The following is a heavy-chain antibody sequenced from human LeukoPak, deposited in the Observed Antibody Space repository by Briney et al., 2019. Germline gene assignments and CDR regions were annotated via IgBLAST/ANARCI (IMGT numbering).Heavy chain of an antibody. D-gene: IGHD1-14*01. CDR3: ASRTRATAPFDY. Sequence: GGSLRLSCAASGFTFSSYWMSWVRQAPGKGLEWVANIKQDGSEKYYVDSVKGRFTISRDNAKNPVYLQMNSLRAEDTAAYYCASRTRATAPFDYWGQGTLVTVSS. CDR2: IKQDGSEK. CDR1: GFTFSSYW. V-gene: IGHV3-7*02. J-gene: IGHJ4*02.